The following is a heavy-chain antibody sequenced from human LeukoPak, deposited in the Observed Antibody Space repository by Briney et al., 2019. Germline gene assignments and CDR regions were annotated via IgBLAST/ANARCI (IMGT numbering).Heavy chain of an antibody. CDR3: ARNIPRLLGAFDI. V-gene: IGHV4-59*01. CDR2: IYYSGST. CDR1: GGSISSYY. J-gene: IGHJ3*02. Sequence: SETLSLTCTVSGGSISSYYWSWIRQPPGKGLEWIGYIYYSGSTNYNPSLKSRVTISVDTSKNQFSLKLSSVTAADTAVYYRARNIPRLLGAFDIWGQGTMVTVSS.